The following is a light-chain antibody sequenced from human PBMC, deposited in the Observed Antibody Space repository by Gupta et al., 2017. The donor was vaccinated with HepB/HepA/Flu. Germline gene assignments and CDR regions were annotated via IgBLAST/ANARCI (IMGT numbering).Light chain of an antibody. CDR2: DVS. V-gene: IGLV2-11*01. CDR1: SSDVGGYNF. CDR3: CSSASSASLV. J-gene: IGLJ1*01. Sequence: QSALTQPRSVSGSPGQSVPLSCTGTSSDVGGYNFVSWYQQHPGKAPKLIIYDVSKRPAWVPDRFSGSKSVYTAFLTLSVLHADDDAYYCCCSSASSASLVFGTGTKVTVL.